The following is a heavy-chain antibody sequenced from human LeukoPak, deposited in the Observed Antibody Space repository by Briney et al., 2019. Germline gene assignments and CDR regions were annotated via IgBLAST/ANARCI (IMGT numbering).Heavy chain of an antibody. D-gene: IGHD3-22*01. Sequence: GGSLRLSCAASGLTFSSYGMHWVRQAPGKGLEWVAVISYDGSNKYYADSVKGRFTISRDNSKNTLYLQMNSLRAEDTAVYYCAKDHPYYYDSSGPPGRYFDYWGQGTLVTVSS. J-gene: IGHJ4*02. CDR3: AKDHPYYYDSSGPPGRYFDY. V-gene: IGHV3-30*18. CDR1: GLTFSSYG. CDR2: ISYDGSNK.